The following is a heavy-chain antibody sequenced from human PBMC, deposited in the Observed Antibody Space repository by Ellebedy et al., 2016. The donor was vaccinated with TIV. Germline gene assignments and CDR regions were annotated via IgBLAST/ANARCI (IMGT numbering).Heavy chain of an antibody. CDR1: GFSFSYYG. D-gene: IGHD5-24*01. V-gene: IGHV3-30*03. CDR2: ISYDGSNK. J-gene: IGHJ4*02. Sequence: GESLKISCAASGFSFSYYGMHWVRQALVKGLDWVAFISYDGSNKNYADYVKGRFTISRDNSKNTLYLQMNSLRAEDTAVYFCGTVATTFDYWGQGTLVTVSS. CDR3: GTVATTFDY.